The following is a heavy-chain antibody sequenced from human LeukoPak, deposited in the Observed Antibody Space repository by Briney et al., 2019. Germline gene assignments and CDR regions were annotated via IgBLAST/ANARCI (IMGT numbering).Heavy chain of an antibody. CDR2: ISGSGGST. CDR3: AKSLYYDSSGANYYYYYMDV. CDR1: GFTFSSYA. V-gene: IGHV3-23*01. D-gene: IGHD3-22*01. Sequence: QPGGSLRLSCAASGFTFSSYAMSWVRQAPGKGLEWVSAISGSGGSTYYADSVKGRFTISRDNSKNTLYLQMNSLRAEDTAVYYCAKSLYYDSSGANYYYYYMDVWGKGTTVTVSS. J-gene: IGHJ6*03.